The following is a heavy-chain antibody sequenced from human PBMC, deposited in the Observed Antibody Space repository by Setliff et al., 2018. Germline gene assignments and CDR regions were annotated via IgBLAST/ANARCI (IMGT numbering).Heavy chain of an antibody. J-gene: IGHJ6*02. CDR1: GYTFTCYY. CDR3: AREIRVVVPAAPRYYGMDV. D-gene: IGHD2-2*01. V-gene: IGHV1-2*02. CDR2: INPNSGGT. Sequence: ASVKVSCKASGYTFTCYYMHWVRQAPGQGLEWMGWINPNSGGTNYAQKFQGRVTMTRDTSISTAYMELSRLRSDDTAVYYCAREIRVVVPAAPRYYGMDVWGQGTTVTVSS.